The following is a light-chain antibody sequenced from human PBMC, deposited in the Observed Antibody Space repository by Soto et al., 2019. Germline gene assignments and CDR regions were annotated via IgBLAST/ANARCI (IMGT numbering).Light chain of an antibody. CDR2: AVS. J-gene: IGKJ3*01. Sequence: EVVLTQSPGALSLSPGERATLSCRASQSVTSNYLAWYQQKSGQAPRLLIYAVSRRATGIPDRFSGSGSGTDFTLTISRLEAEDLAVYYCQLYGGVPFTFGPGTKVDIK. CDR1: QSVTSNY. V-gene: IGKV3-20*01. CDR3: QLYGGVPFT.